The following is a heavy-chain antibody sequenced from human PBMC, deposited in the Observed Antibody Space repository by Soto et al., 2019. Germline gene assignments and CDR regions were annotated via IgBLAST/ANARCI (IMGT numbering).Heavy chain of an antibody. J-gene: IGHJ4*02. CDR2: ISSSSSYI. Sequence: EVQLVESGGGLVKPGGSLRLSCAASGFTFSSYSMNWVRQAPGKGLEWVSSISSSSSYIYYADSVKGRFTISRDNAKNSLYLQMNSLRAEDTAVYYCARVRIAAAGTIDYWGQETLVTVSS. CDR1: GFTFSSYS. CDR3: ARVRIAAAGTIDY. V-gene: IGHV3-21*01. D-gene: IGHD6-13*01.